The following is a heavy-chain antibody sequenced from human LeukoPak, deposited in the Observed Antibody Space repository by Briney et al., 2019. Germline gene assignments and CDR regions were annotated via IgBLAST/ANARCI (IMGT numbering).Heavy chain of an antibody. D-gene: IGHD1-1*01. CDR3: AKGRVGRLARRGYYGMDV. J-gene: IGHJ6*02. V-gene: IGHV3-23*01. CDR2: IRXSVGST. Sequence: IRXSVGSTYYADSVKGRFTISRDNSKNTLYLQMNSLRAEDTAVYYCAKGRVGRLARRGYYGMDVWGQGTTVTVSS.